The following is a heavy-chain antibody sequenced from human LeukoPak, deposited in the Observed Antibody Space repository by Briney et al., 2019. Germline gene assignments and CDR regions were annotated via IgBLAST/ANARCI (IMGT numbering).Heavy chain of an antibody. D-gene: IGHD5-12*01. CDR1: GFTFSSYG. CDR3: ATYRQVLLPFEA. J-gene: IGHJ5*02. CDR2: ISGSGGST. Sequence: GGSLRLSCAASGFTFSSYGMSWVRQAPGKGLEWVSAISGSGGSTYYADSVKGRFTISRDNSKNTLYLQMNSLRAEDTAIYYCATYRQVLLPFEAWGQGTLVTVSA. V-gene: IGHV3-23*01.